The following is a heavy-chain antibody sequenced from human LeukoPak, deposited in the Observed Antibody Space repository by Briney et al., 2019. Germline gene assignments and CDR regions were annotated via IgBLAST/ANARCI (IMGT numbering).Heavy chain of an antibody. V-gene: IGHV3-21*01. CDR3: ARVGIAVDEGDY. Sequence: KPGGSLRLSCAASGFTFSSYSMNWVRQAPGKGLEWVSSISSSSSYIYYADSVKGRFTISRDNAKNSLYLQMNSLRAEDTAVYYCARVGIAVDEGDYWGQGTLVTVSS. CDR2: ISSSSSYI. J-gene: IGHJ4*02. CDR1: GFTFSSYS. D-gene: IGHD6-19*01.